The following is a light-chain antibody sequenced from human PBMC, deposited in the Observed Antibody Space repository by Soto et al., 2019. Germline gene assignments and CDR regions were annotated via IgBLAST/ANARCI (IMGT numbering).Light chain of an antibody. CDR1: SSDVGAYKY. J-gene: IGLJ2*01. CDR3: SSYAGRNHLV. V-gene: IGLV2-8*01. CDR2: EVS. Sequence: QSALTQPPSASGSPGQSVTISCTGTSSDVGAYKYVSWYKHHPGKAPKLVIYEVSQRPSGVTDRFSGSKSGNTASLTVSGLQTDDEADYYCSSYAGRNHLVFGGGTQLTVL.